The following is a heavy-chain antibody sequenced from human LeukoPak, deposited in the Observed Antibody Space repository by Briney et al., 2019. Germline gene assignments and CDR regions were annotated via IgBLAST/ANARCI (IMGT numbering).Heavy chain of an antibody. CDR2: INHSGST. J-gene: IGHJ4*02. V-gene: IGHV4-34*01. D-gene: IGHD2-15*01. CDR3: ARGRVVTATQQRLPFDY. CDR1: GGSFSGYY. Sequence: PSETLSLTCAVCGGSFSGYYWSWIRQPPGKGLEWIGEINHSGSTNYNPSLKSRVTISVDTSKNQFSLKLSSVTAADTAVYYCARGRVVTATQQRLPFDYWGQGTLVTVPS.